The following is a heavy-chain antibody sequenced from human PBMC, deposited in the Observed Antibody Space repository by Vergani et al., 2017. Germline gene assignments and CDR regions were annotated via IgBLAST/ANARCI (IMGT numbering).Heavy chain of an antibody. J-gene: IGHJ4*02. V-gene: IGHV3-23*04. Sequence: VQLVESGGGVVQPGTSLRLSCVVSEFTFSNYAMNWVRQAPGKGLEWVSGISGSGVSAYYTDSVKGRFTISRDNSKNMLFLQMNNLRTEDTAIYYCAKQYFVSGNYLFDYWGQGTLVTVSS. CDR2: ISGSGVSA. D-gene: IGHD3-10*01. CDR3: AKQYFVSGNYLFDY. CDR1: EFTFSNYA.